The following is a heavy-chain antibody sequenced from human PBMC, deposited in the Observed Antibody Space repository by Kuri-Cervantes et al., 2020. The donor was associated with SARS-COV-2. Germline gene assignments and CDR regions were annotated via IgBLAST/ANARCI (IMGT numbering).Heavy chain of an antibody. CDR1: GFTFSSYW. Sequence: GESLKISCAASGFTFSSYWMSWVRQAPGKGLEWVANIKQDGSEKYYVDSVKGRFTISRDNAKNSLYLQMNSLKTEDTAVYYCTTPYQYSGYDPYYYGMDVWGQGTTVTSP. CDR2: IKQDGSEK. V-gene: IGHV3-7*03. J-gene: IGHJ6*02. CDR3: TTPYQYSGYDPYYYGMDV. D-gene: IGHD5-12*01.